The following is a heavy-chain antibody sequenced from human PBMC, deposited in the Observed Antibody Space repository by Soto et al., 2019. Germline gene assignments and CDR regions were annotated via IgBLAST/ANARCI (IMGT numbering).Heavy chain of an antibody. CDR2: ISSSSSYT. Sequence: EGSLRLSCAASGFTFSDYYMSWIRQAPGKGLEWVSYISSSSSYTNYADSVKGRFTISRDNAKNSLYLQMNSLRAEDTAVYYCARLLLAYCGGDCYSRYFDYWGQGTLVTVSS. J-gene: IGHJ4*02. D-gene: IGHD2-21*02. CDR3: ARLLLAYCGGDCYSRYFDY. V-gene: IGHV3-11*06. CDR1: GFTFSDYY.